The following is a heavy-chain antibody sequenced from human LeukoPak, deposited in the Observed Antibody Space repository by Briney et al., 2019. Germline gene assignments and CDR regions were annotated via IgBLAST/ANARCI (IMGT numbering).Heavy chain of an antibody. CDR1: GLTFSTHW. Sequence: GGSLRLSCEASGLTFSTHWMTWVRQAPGKGLEWVANIKQDGSEKYYVDSVKGRFTISRDNAKNPLYLQMNSLRAEDTAVYYCARDRTWFGELAYAFDIWGQGTMVTVSS. J-gene: IGHJ3*02. CDR3: ARDRTWFGELAYAFDI. CDR2: IKQDGSEK. D-gene: IGHD3-10*01. V-gene: IGHV3-7*01.